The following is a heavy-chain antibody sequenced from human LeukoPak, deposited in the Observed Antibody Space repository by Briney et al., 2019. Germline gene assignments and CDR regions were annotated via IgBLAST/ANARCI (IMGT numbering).Heavy chain of an antibody. V-gene: IGHV4-30-2*01. CDR3: ARGKVYAINYFDY. CDR1: GGSFSSGGYS. CDR2: IYHSGST. D-gene: IGHD2-8*01. Sequence: PSETLSLTCAVYGGSFSSGGYSWSWIRQPPGKGLEWIGYIYHSGSTYYNPSLKSRVTISVDRSKNQFSLKLSSVTAADTAVYYCARGKVYAINYFDYWGQGTLVTVSS. J-gene: IGHJ4*02.